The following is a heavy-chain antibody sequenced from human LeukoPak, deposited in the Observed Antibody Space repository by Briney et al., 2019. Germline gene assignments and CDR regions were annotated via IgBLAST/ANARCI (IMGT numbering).Heavy chain of an antibody. J-gene: IGHJ6*03. Sequence: ASVKVSCKASGYTFTGYYMHWVRQAPGQGLEWMGWINPNSGGTNYAQKFQGRVTMTRDTSISTAYMELSRLRSDDTVVYYCARDGAAAHPGHYYYYMDVWGKGTTVTISS. V-gene: IGHV1-2*02. D-gene: IGHD6-13*01. CDR3: ARDGAAAHPGHYYYYMDV. CDR2: INPNSGGT. CDR1: GYTFTGYY.